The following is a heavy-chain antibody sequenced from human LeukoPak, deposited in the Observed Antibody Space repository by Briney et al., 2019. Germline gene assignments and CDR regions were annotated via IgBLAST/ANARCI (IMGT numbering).Heavy chain of an antibody. CDR3: ARRAGGYSHPYDY. CDR2: IYSGGTT. V-gene: IGHV3-53*01. Sequence: PGGSLRLSCAVSGFTVSGNYMSWVRQAPGKGLEWVSLIYSGGTTCYADSVKGRFTISRDNSKNTLYLQMNSLRAEDTAVYYCARRAGGYSHPYDYWGQGILVTVSS. J-gene: IGHJ4*02. CDR1: GFTVSGNY. D-gene: IGHD4-23*01.